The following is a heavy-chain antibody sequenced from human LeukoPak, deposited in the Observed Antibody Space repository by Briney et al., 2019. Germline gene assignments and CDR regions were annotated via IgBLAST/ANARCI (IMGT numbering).Heavy chain of an antibody. J-gene: IGHJ4*02. CDR1: GFTFGSYW. CDR3: ARDNRDWSTFGGVIVRPFFDY. D-gene: IGHD3-16*02. Sequence: GGSLRLSCAASGFTFGSYWMSWVRQAPGKGLEWVANIKQDGSEKYYVDSVKGRFTISRDNAKNSLYLQMNSLRAEDTAVYYCARDNRDWSTFGGVIVRPFFDYWGQGTLVTVSS. V-gene: IGHV3-7*01. CDR2: IKQDGSEK.